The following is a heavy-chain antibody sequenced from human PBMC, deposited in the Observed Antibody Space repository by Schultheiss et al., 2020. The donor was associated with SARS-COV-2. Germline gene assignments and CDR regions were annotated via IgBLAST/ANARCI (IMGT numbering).Heavy chain of an antibody. CDR1: GFTFSSYG. D-gene: IGHD2-8*01. V-gene: IGHV3-33*01. CDR3: ARVGRDCSHGICYNAEYFQH. J-gene: IGHJ1*01. Sequence: GGSLRLSCAASGFTFSSYGMHWVRQAPGKGLEWVAVIWYDGSNKYYADSVKGRFTISRDNAKSSLFLQMNSLRAEDTAVYYCARVGRDCSHGICYNAEYFQHWGQGTLVTVSS. CDR2: IWYDGSNK.